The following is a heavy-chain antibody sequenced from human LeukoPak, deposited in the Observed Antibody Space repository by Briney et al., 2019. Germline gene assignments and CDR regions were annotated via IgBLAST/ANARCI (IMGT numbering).Heavy chain of an antibody. V-gene: IGHV3-21*01. J-gene: IGHJ4*02. CDR2: ISGSRSYI. Sequence: GGSLRLSCAASGFTFSYYSMNWVRQAPGKGLEWVSSISGSRSYIYYADSVKGRFTISRDNAKNALYLQMSSLRTEDTAVYFCARTQFADYWGQGTLVTVSS. CDR1: GFTFSYYS. D-gene: IGHD5-24*01. CDR3: ARTQFADY.